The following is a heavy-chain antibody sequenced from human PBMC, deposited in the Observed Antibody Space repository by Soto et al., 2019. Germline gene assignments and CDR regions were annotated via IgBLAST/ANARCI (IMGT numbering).Heavy chain of an antibody. V-gene: IGHV3-33*01. J-gene: IGHJ4*02. CDR1: GFTFSSYG. CDR2: IWYDGSNK. D-gene: IGHD5-18*01. CDR3: ARATWPIPQLFDY. Sequence: QVQLVESGGGVVQPGRSLRLSCAASGFTFSSYGMHWVRQAPGKGLEWVAVIWYDGSNKYYADSVKGRFTISRDNSKNTLYLQMNSLRAEDTAVYYCARATWPIPQLFDYWGQGTLFTVSS.